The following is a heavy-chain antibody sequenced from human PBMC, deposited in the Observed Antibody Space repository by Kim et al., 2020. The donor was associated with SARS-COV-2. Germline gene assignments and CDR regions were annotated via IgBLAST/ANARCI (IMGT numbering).Heavy chain of an antibody. Sequence: GGSLRLSCAASGFTFSSYAMSWVRQAPGKGLEWVSAISGSGGSTYYADSVKGRFTISRDNSKNTLYLQMNSLRAEDTAVYYCAKEASSELLGDDAFDIWGQGTMVTVSS. CDR1: GFTFSSYA. CDR3: AKEASSELLGDDAFDI. V-gene: IGHV3-23*01. CDR2: ISGSGGST. D-gene: IGHD1-26*01. J-gene: IGHJ3*02.